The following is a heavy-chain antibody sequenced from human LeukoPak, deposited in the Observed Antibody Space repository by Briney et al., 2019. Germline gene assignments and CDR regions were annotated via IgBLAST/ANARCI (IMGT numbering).Heavy chain of an antibody. CDR2: ISGSGGST. CDR1: GFTFSSYA. D-gene: IGHD3-10*01. Sequence: GGSPRLSCAASGFTFSSYAMSWVRQAPGKGLEWVSAISGSGGSTYYADSVKGRFTISRDNSKNTLYLQMNSLRAEDTAVYYCAKFFHPRGYYFDYWGQGTLVTVSS. CDR3: AKFFHPRGYYFDY. V-gene: IGHV3-23*01. J-gene: IGHJ4*02.